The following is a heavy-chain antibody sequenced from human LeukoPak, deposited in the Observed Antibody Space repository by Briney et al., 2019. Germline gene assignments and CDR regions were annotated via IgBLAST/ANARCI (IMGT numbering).Heavy chain of an antibody. CDR1: GDSISSGDYY. CDR3: ARYYYGSGSYSLDY. D-gene: IGHD3-10*01. V-gene: IGHV4-61*02. Sequence: PSETLSLTCTVSGDSISSGDYYWSWIRQPAGKGLEWIGRISSSGSTNYNPSLKSRVTISVDKSKNQFSLKLSSVTAADTAVYYCARYYYGSGSYSLDYWGQGTLVTVSS. J-gene: IGHJ4*02. CDR2: ISSSGST.